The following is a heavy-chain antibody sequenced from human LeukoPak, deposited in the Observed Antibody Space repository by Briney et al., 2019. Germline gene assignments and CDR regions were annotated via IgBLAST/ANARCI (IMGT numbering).Heavy chain of an antibody. CDR2: IIPIFGTA. D-gene: IGHD6-6*01. CDR3: AREIEYSSSSGYYFDY. V-gene: IGHV1-69*13. Sequence: SVKVSCKASGYTFTSYDINWVRQAPGQGLEWMGGIIPIFGTANYAQKFQGRVTITADESTSTAYMELSSLRSEDTAVYYCAREIEYSSSSGYYFDYWGQGTLVTVSS. J-gene: IGHJ4*02. CDR1: GYTFTSYD.